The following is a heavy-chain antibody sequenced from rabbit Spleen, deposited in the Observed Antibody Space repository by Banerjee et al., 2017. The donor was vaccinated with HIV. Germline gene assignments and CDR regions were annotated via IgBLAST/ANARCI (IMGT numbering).Heavy chain of an antibody. Sequence: EQLEESGGGLVKPEGSLTVTCKASGFSFSSYYISWVRQAPGKGLEWIACIYNGDARYATWAKGRFTISKASSTTVTLQLNSLTAADTATYFCARGGGLWGQGTLVTVS. CDR3: ARGGGL. J-gene: IGHJ3*01. V-gene: IGHV1S45*01. CDR2: IYNGDA. CDR1: GFSFSSYY.